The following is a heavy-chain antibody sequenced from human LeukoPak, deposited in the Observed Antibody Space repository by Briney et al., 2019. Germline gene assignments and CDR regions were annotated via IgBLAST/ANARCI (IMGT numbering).Heavy chain of an antibody. CDR3: SKPLADNGDH. Sequence: GGSLRLSCAASGFTFSSYWMSWARQAPGKGLVWVSRIKTDGSETGYADSVKGRFTISRDNAKNTLYLQMNSLRAEDTAVYYCSKPLADNGDHWGQGTLVTVSS. V-gene: IGHV3-74*01. CDR1: GFTFSSYW. CDR2: IKTDGSET. D-gene: IGHD1-14*01. J-gene: IGHJ4*02.